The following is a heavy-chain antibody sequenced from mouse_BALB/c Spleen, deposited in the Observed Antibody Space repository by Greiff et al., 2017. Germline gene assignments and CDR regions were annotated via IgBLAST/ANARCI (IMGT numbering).Heavy chain of an antibody. CDR2: ISSGGGST. J-gene: IGHJ1*01. CDR1: GFAFSSYD. V-gene: IGHV5-12-1*01. D-gene: IGHD1-1*01. CDR3: ARRYYGSSPYWYFDV. Sequence: EVQRVESGGGLVKPGGSLKLSCAASGFAFSSYDMSWVRQTPEKRLEWVAYISSGGGSTYYPDTVKGRFTISRDNAKNTLYLQMSSLKSEDTAMYYCARRYYGSSPYWYFDVWGAGTTVTVSS.